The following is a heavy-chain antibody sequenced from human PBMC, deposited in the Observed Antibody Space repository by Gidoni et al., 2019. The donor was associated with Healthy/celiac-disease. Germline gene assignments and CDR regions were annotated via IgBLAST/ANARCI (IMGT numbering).Heavy chain of an antibody. CDR3: ARVSSSWSVWFDP. J-gene: IGHJ5*02. CDR2: IYHSGST. CDR1: GYSISSGYS. D-gene: IGHD6-13*01. Sequence: QVQLQESGPGLVKPSEPLSLTCTVSGYSISSGYSWGWIRQPPGKGLEWIGSIYHSGSTYYNPSLKSRVTISVDTSKNQFSLKLSSVTAADTAVYYCARVSSSWSVWFDPWGQGTLVTVSS. V-gene: IGHV4-38-2*02.